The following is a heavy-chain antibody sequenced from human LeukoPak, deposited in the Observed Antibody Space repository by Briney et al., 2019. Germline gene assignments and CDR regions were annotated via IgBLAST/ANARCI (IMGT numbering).Heavy chain of an antibody. CDR1: GYTLTELS. Sequence: ASVKVSCKVSGYTLTELSMHWVRQAPGKGLEWMGGFDPEDGETIYAQKFQGRVTMTEDTSTDTAYMELSSLRSEDTAVYYCATHMVRGVNYYYYDMDVWGRGTTVTVSS. CDR2: FDPEDGET. J-gene: IGHJ6*02. CDR3: ATHMVRGVNYYYYDMDV. V-gene: IGHV1-24*01. D-gene: IGHD3-10*01.